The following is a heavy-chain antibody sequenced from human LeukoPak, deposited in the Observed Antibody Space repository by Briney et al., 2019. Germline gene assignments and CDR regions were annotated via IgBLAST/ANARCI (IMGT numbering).Heavy chain of an antibody. CDR1: GFRFSSYW. Sequence: QPGGSLRLSCVVSGFRFSSYWMNWVRQAPGKGLEWVSAISGSGGSTYYADSVKGRFTISRDNSKNTLYLQMNSLRAEDTAVYYCAKESYYGSGSPLDYWGQGTLVTVSS. D-gene: IGHD3-10*01. J-gene: IGHJ4*02. CDR3: AKESYYGSGSPLDY. CDR2: ISGSGGST. V-gene: IGHV3-23*01.